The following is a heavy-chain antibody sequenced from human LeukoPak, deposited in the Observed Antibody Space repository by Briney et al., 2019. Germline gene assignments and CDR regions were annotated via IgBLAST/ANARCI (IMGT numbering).Heavy chain of an antibody. CDR2: INHSGST. CDR3: ARGADDAFDI. V-gene: IGHV4-34*01. CDR1: GGSFSGYY. J-gene: IGHJ3*02. Sequence: KPSETLSLTCAVYGGSFSGYYWSWIRQPPGKGLEWIGEINHSGSTNYNPSLKSRVTISVDTSKNQFSLKLSSVTAADTAVYYCARGADDAFDIWGQGTVVTVSS. D-gene: IGHD2-15*01.